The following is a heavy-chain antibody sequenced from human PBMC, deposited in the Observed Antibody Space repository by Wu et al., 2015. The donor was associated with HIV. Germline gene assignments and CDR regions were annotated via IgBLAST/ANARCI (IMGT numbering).Heavy chain of an antibody. Sequence: QVQLQESGPGLVKPSETLSLTCSVSGGSIRSSSHYWDWIRQPPGKGLEWIGNIYYVGKTYYNPSVKSRVTISVDTSKNQFSLKLISVTAADTALYYCARGREINVWGNYRPPRGSDHWAQGTLVTVSS. CDR2: IYYVGKT. CDR1: GGSIRSSSHY. V-gene: IGHV4-39*07. CDR3: ARGREINVWGNYRPPRGSDH. J-gene: IGHJ4*02. D-gene: IGHD3-16*02.